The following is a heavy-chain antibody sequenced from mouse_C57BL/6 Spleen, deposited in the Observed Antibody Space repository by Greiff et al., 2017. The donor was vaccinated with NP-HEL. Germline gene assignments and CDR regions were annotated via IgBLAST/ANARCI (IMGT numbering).Heavy chain of an antibody. CDR2: ISDGGSYT. Sequence: EVQVVESGGGLVKPGGSLKLSCAASGFTFSSYAMSWVRQTPEKRLEWVATISDGGSYTYYPDNVKGRFTISRDNAKINLYLQMSHLKSEDTAMYYCAREDYYGSSWGYWGQGTSVTVSS. J-gene: IGHJ4*01. CDR1: GFTFSSYA. D-gene: IGHD1-1*01. CDR3: AREDYYGSSWGY. V-gene: IGHV5-4*01.